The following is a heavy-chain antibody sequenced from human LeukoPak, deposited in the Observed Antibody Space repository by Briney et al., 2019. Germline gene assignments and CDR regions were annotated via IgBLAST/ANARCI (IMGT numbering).Heavy chain of an antibody. CDR1: GYTFTSYY. J-gene: IGHJ6*04. CDR3: SRGYGPDV. Sequence: ASVKVSCKASGYTFTSYYIHWVREAPGQGLEWMGIFNPSGGSTSYAQKFQGRVTMTRNTSISTAYMELSSLRSEDTAVYYCSRGYGPDVWGKGTTVTVSS. V-gene: IGHV1-46*01. CDR2: FNPSGGST. D-gene: IGHD5-18*01.